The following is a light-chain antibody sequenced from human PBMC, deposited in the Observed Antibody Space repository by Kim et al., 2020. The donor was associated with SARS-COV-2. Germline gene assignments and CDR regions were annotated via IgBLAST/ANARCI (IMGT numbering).Light chain of an antibody. CDR3: QQYNSYPLT. J-gene: IGKJ4*01. CDR2: DAS. V-gene: IGKV1-5*01. Sequence: GDRFTITCRASQSISSWLAWYQQKPGKAPKLLIYDASSLESGVPSRFSGSGSGTEFTLTISSLQPDDFATYYCQQYNSYPLTFGGGTKVDIK. CDR1: QSISSW.